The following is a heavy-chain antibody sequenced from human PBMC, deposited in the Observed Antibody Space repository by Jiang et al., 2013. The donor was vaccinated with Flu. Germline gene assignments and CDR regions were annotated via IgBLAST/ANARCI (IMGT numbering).Heavy chain of an antibody. Sequence: SGAEVKKPGASVKVSCKASGYSFTGYYMHWVRQAPGQGLEWMGWINPKSGGTNYAQKFQGWVTMTRDTSISTAYMELSRLRSDDTAVYYCAASRGYGDPDAFDIWGQGTMVTVSS. V-gene: IGHV1-2*04. CDR1: GYSFTGYY. D-gene: IGHD4-17*01. J-gene: IGHJ3*02. CDR3: AASRGYGDPDAFDI. CDR2: INPKSGGT.